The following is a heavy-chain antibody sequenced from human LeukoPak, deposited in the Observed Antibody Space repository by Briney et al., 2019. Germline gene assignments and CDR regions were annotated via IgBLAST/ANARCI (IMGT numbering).Heavy chain of an antibody. D-gene: IGHD5-18*01. CDR2: IYYSGST. J-gene: IGHJ4*02. CDR3: ARSSYGHGFDY. Sequence: SETLSLTCTVSGGSISSSSYYWGWIRQPPGKGLEWIGSIYYSGSTYYNPSLKSRVTISVDTSKNQFSLKLSSVTAADTAVYYCARSSYGHGFDYWGQGTLVTVSS. CDR1: GGSISSSSYY. V-gene: IGHV4-39*07.